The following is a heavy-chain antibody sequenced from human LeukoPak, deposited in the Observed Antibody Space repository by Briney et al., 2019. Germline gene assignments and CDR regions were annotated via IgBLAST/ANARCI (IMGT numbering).Heavy chain of an antibody. Sequence: GGSLRLSCAASGFTFSSYGMSWVRQAPGKGLEWVSAISGSGGSTYYADSVKGRFTISRDNSKNTLHLQMNSLRAEDTAVYYCTRPSYSSGWSFFDYWGQGTLVTVSS. CDR2: ISGSGGST. J-gene: IGHJ4*02. CDR1: GFTFSSYG. CDR3: TRPSYSSGWSFFDY. D-gene: IGHD6-19*01. V-gene: IGHV3-23*01.